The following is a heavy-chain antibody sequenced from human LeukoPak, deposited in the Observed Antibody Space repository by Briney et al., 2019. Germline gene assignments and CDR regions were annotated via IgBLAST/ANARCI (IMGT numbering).Heavy chain of an antibody. D-gene: IGHD5-18*01. CDR3: ATTYSYTSGGYDY. Sequence: SETLSLTCTVSGGSISSSRYHWGWIREPPGKGLEWIGSIYYSGTTFYNPSLKSRVTISVDTSKNQFSLKVSSVTAADTAVYYCATTYSYTSGGYDYWGQGTLVTVSS. V-gene: IGHV4-39*01. J-gene: IGHJ4*02. CDR1: GGSISSSRYH. CDR2: IYYSGTT.